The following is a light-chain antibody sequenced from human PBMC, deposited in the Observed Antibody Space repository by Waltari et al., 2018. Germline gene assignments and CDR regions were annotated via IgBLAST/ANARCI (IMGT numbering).Light chain of an antibody. J-gene: IGLJ1*01. Sequence: QSALTQPRSVSGSPGQSVTISCTGTSSDVGGYNYVSWYQQHPGKAPKRMIYDVNKRPSGVPDRFSGSKFGNTASLTISGLQAEDEADYYCCSHAGSYTYVFGTGTKVTVL. V-gene: IGLV2-11*01. CDR1: SSDVGGYNY. CDR3: CSHAGSYTYV. CDR2: DVN.